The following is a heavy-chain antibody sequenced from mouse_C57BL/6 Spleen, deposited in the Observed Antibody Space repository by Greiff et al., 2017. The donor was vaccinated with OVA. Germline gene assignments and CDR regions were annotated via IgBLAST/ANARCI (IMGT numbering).Heavy chain of an antibody. CDR1: GFTFSSYA. V-gene: IGHV5-4*01. D-gene: IGHD2-4*01. J-gene: IGHJ3*01. CDR3: ARPMDYDKGFAY. Sequence: EVQGVGAWGGLVKAGGSLKLSCAASGFTFSSYALSWGRQTPEKRLGWVATISDGGSCTYYPDNVKGRFTISRDNAKNNLYLQMSHLKSEDTAMYYCARPMDYDKGFAYWGQGTLVTVSA. CDR2: ISDGGSCT.